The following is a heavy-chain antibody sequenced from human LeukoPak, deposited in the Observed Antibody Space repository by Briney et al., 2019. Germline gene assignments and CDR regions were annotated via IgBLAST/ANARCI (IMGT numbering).Heavy chain of an antibody. V-gene: IGHV4-39*01. J-gene: IGHJ4*02. CDR3: ASGYYDYVWGSYRPFDY. Sequence: PSETLSLTCTVSGGSISSSSYYWGWIRQPPGKGLEWIGSIYYSGSTYYNPSLKSRVTISVDTSKNQFSLKLSSVTAADTAVYYCASGYYDYVWGSYRPFDYWGQETLVTVSS. CDR2: IYYSGST. CDR1: GGSISSSSYY. D-gene: IGHD3-16*02.